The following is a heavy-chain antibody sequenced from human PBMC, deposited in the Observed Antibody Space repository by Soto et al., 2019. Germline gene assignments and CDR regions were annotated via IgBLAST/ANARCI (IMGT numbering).Heavy chain of an antibody. J-gene: IGHJ1*01. V-gene: IGHV3-53*01. D-gene: IGHD3-22*01. Sequence: EVQLVESGGGLIQPGGSLRLSCAASVFTVSSNYMSWVRQAPGKGLEGVSVIYSGGSTYYADSVKGRFTISRDNSKNTLYLQMNSLRAEDTAVYYCARDRVESGYPEYFQHWGQGTLVTVSS. CDR3: ARDRVESGYPEYFQH. CDR1: VFTVSSNY. CDR2: IYSGGST.